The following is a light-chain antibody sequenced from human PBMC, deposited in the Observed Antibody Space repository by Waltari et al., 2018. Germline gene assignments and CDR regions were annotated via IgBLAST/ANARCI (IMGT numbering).Light chain of an antibody. CDR1: SSNIGNNY. V-gene: IGLV1-51*02. Sequence: QSVLTQPPSVSAAPGQKVTISCSGSSSNIGNNYGSWFQQLPGTAPKLLIYENNKRPSGTPDRFSGSKSGTSGTLDITGLQTGDEADYYCITKDTSLNAIVFGGGTKLTVL. CDR2: ENN. J-gene: IGLJ2*01. CDR3: ITKDTSLNAIV.